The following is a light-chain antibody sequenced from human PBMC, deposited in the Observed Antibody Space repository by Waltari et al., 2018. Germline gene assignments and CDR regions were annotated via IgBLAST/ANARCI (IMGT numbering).Light chain of an antibody. V-gene: IGLV2-14*03. CDR3: TSYASSSTLV. CDR2: DVG. CDR1: SSDVGGYNY. J-gene: IGLJ2*01. Sequence: QSALTQPASVSGSPGQSITISCTGISSDVGGYNYVSWYQQHPGKAPKVMIYDVGYRASGVSSRFSGSNAGNTASLTISGLQAEDEADYYCTSYASSSTLVVGGGTKLTVL.